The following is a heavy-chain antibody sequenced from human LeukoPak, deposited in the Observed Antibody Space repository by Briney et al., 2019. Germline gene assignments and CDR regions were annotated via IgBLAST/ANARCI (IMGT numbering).Heavy chain of an antibody. D-gene: IGHD3-3*01. Sequence: GGSLRLSCAASGFTVSSNYMSWVRQAPGKGLEWVSVIYSGGSTYYADSVKGRLTISRDNSKNTLYLQMNSLRAEDTAVYYCARGFWRDGMDVWGQGTTVTVSS. V-gene: IGHV3-53*01. CDR1: GFTVSSNY. J-gene: IGHJ6*02. CDR3: ARGFWRDGMDV. CDR2: IYSGGST.